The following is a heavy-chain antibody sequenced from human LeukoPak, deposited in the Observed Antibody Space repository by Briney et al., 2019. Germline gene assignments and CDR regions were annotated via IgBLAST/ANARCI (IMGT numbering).Heavy chain of an antibody. D-gene: IGHD4-17*01. Sequence: SETLSLTCAVYGGSFSGYYWSWIRQPPGKGLEWIGEINHSGSTNYNPSLRSRVTISVDTSKNQFSLKLSSVTAADTAVYYCARATDYATIPYFDYWGQGTLVTVSS. V-gene: IGHV4-34*01. J-gene: IGHJ4*02. CDR1: GGSFSGYY. CDR2: INHSGST. CDR3: ARATDYATIPYFDY.